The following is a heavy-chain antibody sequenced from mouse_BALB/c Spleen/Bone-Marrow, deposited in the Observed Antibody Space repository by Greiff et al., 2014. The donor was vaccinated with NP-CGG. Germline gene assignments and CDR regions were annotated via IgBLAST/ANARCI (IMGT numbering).Heavy chain of an antibody. D-gene: IGHD2-4*01. Sequence: VQLQQSGAELVRPGASVKLSCKASGYSFTSYWMNWVKQRPGQGLEWIGVIHPSDSETRLNQKFKDKATLTVDKSSSTAYMQLSSPTSEDSAVYYGAREGWDYDGFDYWGQGTTLTVSS. CDR1: GYSFTSYW. J-gene: IGHJ2*01. CDR2: IHPSDSET. V-gene: IGHV1S82*01. CDR3: AREGWDYDGFDY.